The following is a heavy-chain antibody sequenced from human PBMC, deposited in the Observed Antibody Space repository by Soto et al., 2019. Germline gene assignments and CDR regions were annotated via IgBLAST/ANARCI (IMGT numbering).Heavy chain of an antibody. V-gene: IGHV4-39*01. D-gene: IGHD2-15*01. CDR2: IYYSGST. Sequence: SHSCSVVECNIIISGYYWCWKRKPPGKGLEWIGSIYYSGSTYYNPSLKSRVTISVDTSKNQFSLKLSSVTAADTAVYYCARTLSVDIALNKFDPWGQGTLVTVSS. CDR3: ARTLSVDIALNKFDP. CDR1: ECNIIISGYY. J-gene: IGHJ5*02.